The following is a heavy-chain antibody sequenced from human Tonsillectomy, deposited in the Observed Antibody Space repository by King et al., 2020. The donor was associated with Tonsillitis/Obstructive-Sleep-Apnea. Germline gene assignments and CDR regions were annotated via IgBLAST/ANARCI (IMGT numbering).Heavy chain of an antibody. CDR1: GFIFSPYG. J-gene: IGHJ5*02. Sequence: VQLVESGGGVVQPGRSLRLSCAASGFIFSPYGMQWVRQAPGKGLEWVALIWNDQSRKYYADSVQGRFTISGDKSKNTVYLQMDSLRAEDTAVYYCSKTSWDFWSVHHESLGSWGPGTLVTASS. CDR2: IWNDQSRK. V-gene: IGHV3-33*03. D-gene: IGHD3-3*01. CDR3: SKTSWDFWSVHHESLGS.